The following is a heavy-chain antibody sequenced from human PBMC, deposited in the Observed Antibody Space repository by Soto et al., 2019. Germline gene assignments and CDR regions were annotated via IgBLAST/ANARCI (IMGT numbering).Heavy chain of an antibody. J-gene: IGHJ6*02. D-gene: IGHD3-10*01. V-gene: IGHV1-18*01. CDR3: ARGNYGSGSYYYYYYGMDV. CDR2: ISAYNGNT. Sequence: ASVKVSCKASGYTFTSYGISWVRKAPGQGLEWMGWISAYNGNTNYAQKLQGRVTMTTDTSTSTAYMELRSLRSDDTAVYYCARGNYGSGSYYYYYYGMDVWGQGTTVTVSS. CDR1: GYTFTSYG.